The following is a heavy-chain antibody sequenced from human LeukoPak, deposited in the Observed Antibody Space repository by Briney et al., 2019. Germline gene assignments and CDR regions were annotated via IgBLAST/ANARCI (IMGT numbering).Heavy chain of an antibody. CDR3: AKDRYGSGNNYLDA. D-gene: IGHD3-10*01. CDR2: MSYDGTKE. CDR1: GLSFSSYA. Sequence: GGSLRLSCAASGLSFSSYAMHWVRQAPAKGLEWVAFMSYDGTKEHYADSVKGRFTISRDNSMNTLYLQINSLGPEDTAVYYCAKDRYGSGNNYLDAWGQGTLVTVSS. V-gene: IGHV3-30*18. J-gene: IGHJ4*02.